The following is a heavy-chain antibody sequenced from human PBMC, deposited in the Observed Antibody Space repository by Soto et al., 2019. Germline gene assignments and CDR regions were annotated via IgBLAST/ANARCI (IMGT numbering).Heavy chain of an antibody. CDR3: VKDVDSSAYYYGY. D-gene: IGHD3-22*01. CDR2: IRSDGGGK. J-gene: IGHJ4*02. V-gene: IGHV3-64D*06. Sequence: PGGPLRLSCAASGFTFSNHGMHWVRQAPGKGLEWVSAIRSDGGGKYYADSVKGRFTISRDNSKNTLYLQMSSLRAEDTAVYYGVKDVDSSAYYYGYWGQGTLVTVSS. CDR1: GFTFSNHG.